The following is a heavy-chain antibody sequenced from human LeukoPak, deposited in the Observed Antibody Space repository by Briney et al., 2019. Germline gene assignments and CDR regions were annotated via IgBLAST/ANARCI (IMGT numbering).Heavy chain of an antibody. D-gene: IGHD1-26*01. CDR3: SYSGSRNWFDR. J-gene: IGHJ5*02. CDR2: IIPIFGTA. CDR1: GCTFSSYA. Sequence: SVKVSCKASGCTFSSYAISWVRQAPGQGLEWMGGIIPIFGTANYAQKFQGRVTIITDESTSTAYMELSSLRSEDTSVYYCSYSGSRNWFDRWGQGTLVTVSS. V-gene: IGHV1-69*05.